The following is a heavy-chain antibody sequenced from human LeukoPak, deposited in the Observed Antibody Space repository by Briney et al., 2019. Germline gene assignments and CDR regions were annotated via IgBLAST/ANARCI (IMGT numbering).Heavy chain of an antibody. CDR1: GFTFSSYA. Sequence: GGSLRLSCAASGFTFSSYAMSWVRQAPGKGLEWVSSITSSGAATYYADSVKGRFTISRDNSDNTLYLQMNSLRAEDTAVYYCAKDRPNYYGSNGHYYKLNGDCWGQGTLVTVSS. D-gene: IGHD3-22*01. J-gene: IGHJ4*02. V-gene: IGHV3-23*01. CDR2: ITSSGAAT. CDR3: AKDRPNYYGSNGHYYKLNGDC.